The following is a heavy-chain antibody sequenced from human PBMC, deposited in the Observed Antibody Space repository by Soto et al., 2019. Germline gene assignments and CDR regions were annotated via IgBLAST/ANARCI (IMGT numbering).Heavy chain of an antibody. CDR3: ARGLNYDFWSGYPIYYYYYYGMDV. Sequence: SETLSLTCAVYGGSFSGYYWSWIRQPPGKGLEWIGETNHSGSTNYNPSLKSRVTISVDTSKNQFSLKLSSVTAADTAVYYCARGLNYDFWSGYPIYYYYYYGMDVWGQGTTVTVSS. D-gene: IGHD3-3*01. CDR1: GGSFSGYY. CDR2: TNHSGST. J-gene: IGHJ6*02. V-gene: IGHV4-34*01.